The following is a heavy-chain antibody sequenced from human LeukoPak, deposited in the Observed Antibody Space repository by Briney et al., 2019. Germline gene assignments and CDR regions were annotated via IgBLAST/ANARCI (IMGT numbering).Heavy chain of an antibody. Sequence: PSETLSLTCTVSGGSISNSSYYWGWIRQPPGKGLEWIGSIYYSGSTYYNPSLKSRVTISVDTSKNQFSLKLSSVTAADTAVYYCARQAPGYSYGYVYWGQGTLVTVSS. CDR3: ARQAPGYSYGYVY. V-gene: IGHV4-39*01. CDR1: GGSISNSSYY. D-gene: IGHD5-18*01. CDR2: IYYSGST. J-gene: IGHJ4*02.